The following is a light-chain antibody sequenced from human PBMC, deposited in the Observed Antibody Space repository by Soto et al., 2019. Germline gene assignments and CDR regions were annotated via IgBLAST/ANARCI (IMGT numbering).Light chain of an antibody. CDR3: QQYNNWPFS. CDR1: QTVANR. J-gene: IGKJ5*01. V-gene: IGKV3-11*01. CDR2: DVS. Sequence: EIVLTPSPATLSLSPGERATLSCRASQTVANRLAWFQQKSGQSPRLLIYDVSNRATGVPARLSGSGSETDFTLTISGLRSEDSAVYFCQQYNNWPFSFGQGTRLEI.